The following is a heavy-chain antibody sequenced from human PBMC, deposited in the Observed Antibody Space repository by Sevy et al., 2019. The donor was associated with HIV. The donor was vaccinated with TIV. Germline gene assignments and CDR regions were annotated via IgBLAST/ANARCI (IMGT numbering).Heavy chain of an antibody. J-gene: IGHJ4*02. Sequence: GESLKISCQGSGYRFTSHWIGWVRHMPGKGLEWMGIIFPDDSDTRYSPSFQGQVTFSADKSINTAYLQWSSLKASDTAMYYCATSRSGYFDSSGYYIYWGQGTLVTVSS. CDR1: GYRFTSHW. V-gene: IGHV5-51*01. CDR2: IFPDDSDT. CDR3: ATSRSGYFDSSGYYIY. D-gene: IGHD3-22*01.